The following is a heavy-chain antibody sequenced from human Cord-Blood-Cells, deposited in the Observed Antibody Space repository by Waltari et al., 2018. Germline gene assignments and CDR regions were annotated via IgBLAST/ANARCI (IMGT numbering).Heavy chain of an antibody. J-gene: IGHJ5*02. Sequence: QAHLVQSGAEVEKPGAPVKVSCKASGYTFNSQCISWGRQAPGQGLEWMGWISAYNGNTNYAQKLQGRVTMTTDTSTSTAYMELRSLRSDDTAVYYCARRIAVAGTWFDPWGQGTLVTVSS. CDR2: ISAYNGNT. CDR3: ARRIAVAGTWFDP. CDR1: GYTFNSQC. D-gene: IGHD6-19*01. V-gene: IGHV1-18*01.